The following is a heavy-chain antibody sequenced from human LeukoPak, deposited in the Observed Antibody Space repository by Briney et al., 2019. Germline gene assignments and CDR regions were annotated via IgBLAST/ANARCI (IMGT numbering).Heavy chain of an antibody. CDR2: FDPEDGET. V-gene: IGHV1-24*01. J-gene: IGHJ1*01. D-gene: IGHD3-22*01. CDR3: ATAEHYYDSSGYYVPYFQH. CDR1: GYTLTGLS. Sequence: GASVKVSCKVSGYTLTGLSMHWVRQAPGKGLEWMGGFDPEDGETIYAQKFQGRVTMTEDTSTDTAYMELSSLRSEDTAVYYCATAEHYYDSSGYYVPYFQHWGQGTLVTVSS.